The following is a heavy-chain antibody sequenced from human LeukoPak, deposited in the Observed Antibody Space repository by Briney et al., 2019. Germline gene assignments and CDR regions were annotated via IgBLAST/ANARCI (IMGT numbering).Heavy chain of an antibody. CDR2: TWYDGGSS. D-gene: IGHD5-12*01. Sequence: GGSLRLSCAASGFSFSRYGMHWVRQGPVKGLEWVAVTWYDGGSSYYADSVKGRFTISRDNSKNTLYLQMNSLRAEDTAVYYCAKGGVATLESYFDYWGQGTLVTVSS. J-gene: IGHJ4*02. CDR3: AKGGVATLESYFDY. V-gene: IGHV3-33*06. CDR1: GFSFSRYG.